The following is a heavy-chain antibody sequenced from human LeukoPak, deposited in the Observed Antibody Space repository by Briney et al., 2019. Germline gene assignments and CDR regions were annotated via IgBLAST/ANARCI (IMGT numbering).Heavy chain of an antibody. CDR1: GGSISSGGYY. CDR3: ARDQRYCSSTSCEYYFDY. Sequence: PSQTLSLTCTVSGGSISSGGYYWGWIRQPPGKGLEWIGHIYHSGSTYYNPSLKSRITISVDRSKNQFSLKLSSVTAADTAVYYCARDQRYCSSTSCEYYFDYWGQGTLVTVSS. D-gene: IGHD2-2*01. CDR2: IYHSGST. V-gene: IGHV4-30-2*01. J-gene: IGHJ4*02.